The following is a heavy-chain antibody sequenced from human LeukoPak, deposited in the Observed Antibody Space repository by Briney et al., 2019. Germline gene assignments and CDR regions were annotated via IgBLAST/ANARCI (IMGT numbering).Heavy chain of an antibody. Sequence: ASVKVSCKASGYTFTSYAMHWVRQAPGQRLEWMGWINAGNGNTKYSQKFQGRVTITRDTSASTAYMELSSLRSEDTAVYYCARDRYTAMVRGYFDYWGQGTLVTVSS. V-gene: IGHV1-3*01. CDR3: ARDRYTAMVRGYFDY. J-gene: IGHJ4*02. CDR1: GYTFTSYA. CDR2: INAGNGNT. D-gene: IGHD5-18*01.